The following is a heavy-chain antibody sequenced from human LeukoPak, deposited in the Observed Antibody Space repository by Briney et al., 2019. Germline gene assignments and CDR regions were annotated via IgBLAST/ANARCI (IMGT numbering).Heavy chain of an antibody. V-gene: IGHV3-23*01. J-gene: IGHJ4*02. CDR3: GTGGFGESYLPSDY. CDR2: ISGIGGIT. CDR1: GFTFSSYA. D-gene: IGHD3-10*01. Sequence: PGGSLSLSCAASGFTFSSYAMSWVRQAPGKGLEWVSAISGIGGITYYADSVKGRFTISRDNSMNTLFLHMSSLRAEHTAVYDSGTGGFGESYLPSDYWGQGTLVTVSS.